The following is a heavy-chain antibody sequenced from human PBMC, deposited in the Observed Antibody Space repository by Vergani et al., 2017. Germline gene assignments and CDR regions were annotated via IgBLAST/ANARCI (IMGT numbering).Heavy chain of an antibody. V-gene: IGHV3-23*01. CDR3: ARGYCSSTSGHKPQRADYYYYYMDV. CDR1: GFTFSSYA. D-gene: IGHD2-2*01. CDR2: ISGSGGST. Sequence: EVQLLESGGGLVQPGGSLRLSCAASGFTFSSYAMSWVRQAPGKGLEWVSAISGSGGSTYYADSVKGRFTISRDNSKNTLYLQMNSLRAEDTAVYYCARGYCSSTSGHKPQRADYYYYYMDVWGKGTTVTVSS. J-gene: IGHJ6*03.